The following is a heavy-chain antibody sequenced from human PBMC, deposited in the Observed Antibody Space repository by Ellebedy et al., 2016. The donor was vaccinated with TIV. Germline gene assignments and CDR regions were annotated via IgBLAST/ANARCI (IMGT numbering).Heavy chain of an antibody. CDR3: ATSLRDTSGAMAFDS. Sequence: ASVKVSCXSSGYNFNNFAIHWVRQAPGQRLEWMGWINAGNGNTKSSQKLQGRVTITRDTSATTAYMELSSLRSEDTAVYYCATSLRDTSGAMAFDSWGQGTLVTVSS. D-gene: IGHD4/OR15-4a*01. J-gene: IGHJ4*02. CDR2: INAGNGNT. V-gene: IGHV1-3*01. CDR1: GYNFNNFA.